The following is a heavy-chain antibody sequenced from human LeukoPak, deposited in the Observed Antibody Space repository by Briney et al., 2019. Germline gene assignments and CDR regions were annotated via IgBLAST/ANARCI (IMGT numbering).Heavy chain of an antibody. CDR3: ARYYSSSWHQSWFDP. J-gene: IGHJ5*02. CDR1: GYTFTGYY. D-gene: IGHD6-13*01. CDR2: INPNSGGT. V-gene: IGHV1-2*02. Sequence: ASVTVSCKASGYTFTGYYMHWVRQAPGQGLEWMGWINPNSGGTNYAQKFQGRVTMTRDTAISTDYMELSRLRSDDTALYYCARYYSSSWHQSWFDPWGQGTLVTVSS.